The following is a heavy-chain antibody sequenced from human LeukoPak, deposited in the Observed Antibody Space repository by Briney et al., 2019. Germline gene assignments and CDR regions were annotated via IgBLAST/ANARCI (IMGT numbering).Heavy chain of an antibody. V-gene: IGHV3-23*01. J-gene: IGHJ4*02. Sequence: GGSLRLSCAASGFTFSTYAMSWVRQAPGKGLDWVSAISGSGGKTYYADSVKGRFTISRDNSKKTLYLQMNSLRAEDTAVYYCARDGRPLDYWGQGTLVTVSS. CDR1: GFTFSTYA. CDR3: ARDGRPLDY. CDR2: ISGSGGKT. D-gene: IGHD5-24*01.